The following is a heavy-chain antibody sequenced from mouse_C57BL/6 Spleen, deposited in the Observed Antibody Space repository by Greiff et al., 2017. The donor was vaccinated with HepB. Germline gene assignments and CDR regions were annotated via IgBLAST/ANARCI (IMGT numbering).Heavy chain of an antibody. Sequence: VQLQQSGAELVKPGASVKLSCTASGFNIKDYYMHWVKQRTEQGLEWIGRIDPEDGETKYVPKFQGKATITADTSSNTAYLQLSSLTSEDTAVYYCARSRWVFDYWGQGTTLTVSS. CDR1: GFNIKDYY. CDR2: IDPEDGET. D-gene: IGHD1-1*02. V-gene: IGHV14-2*01. CDR3: ARSRWVFDY. J-gene: IGHJ2*01.